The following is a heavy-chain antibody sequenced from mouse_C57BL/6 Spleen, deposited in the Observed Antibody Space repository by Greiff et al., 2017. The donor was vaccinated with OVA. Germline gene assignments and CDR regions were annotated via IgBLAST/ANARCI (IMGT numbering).Heavy chain of an antibody. V-gene: IGHV1-26*01. D-gene: IGHD2-1*01. CDR2: INPNNGGT. CDR3: ARRGGNYENFDV. Sequence: EVQLQQSGPELVKPGASVKISCKASGYTFTDYYMNWVKQSHGKSLEWIGDINPNNGGTSYNQKFKGKATLTVDKSSSTAYMELRSLTSEDSAVYYCARRGGNYENFDVWGTGTTVTVSS. CDR1: GYTFTDYY. J-gene: IGHJ1*03.